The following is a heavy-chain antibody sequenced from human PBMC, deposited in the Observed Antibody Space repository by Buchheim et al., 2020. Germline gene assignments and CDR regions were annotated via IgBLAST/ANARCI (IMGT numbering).Heavy chain of an antibody. V-gene: IGHV3-23*01. CDR1: GFTFSTSA. CDR2: ISGSGYNT. CDR3: AKGYGAAPWYPMDV. D-gene: IGHD5-18*01. Sequence: EVQVLESGGSLVQPGGSLRLSCSASGFTFSTSAMNWVRQAPGKGLEWVSAISGSGYNTYFADSVKGRFSISRDNSKNSLWPQMKSLRAEDTAVYYCAKGYGAAPWYPMDVWGQGTT. J-gene: IGHJ6*02.